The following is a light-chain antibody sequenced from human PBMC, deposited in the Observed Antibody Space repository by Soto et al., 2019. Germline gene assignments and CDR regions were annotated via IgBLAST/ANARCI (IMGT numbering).Light chain of an antibody. CDR3: QLWDNNTGV. CDR1: NIGSKN. CDR2: RNN. Sequence: SYELTQPLSVSVALGQTARITCGGDNIGSKNVHWYQQKASQAPVLVIYRNNNRPSGIPERFSGSNSGNTATLTISRAQVGDEAVYYCQLWDNNTGVFGAGTKVTVL. J-gene: IGLJ1*01. V-gene: IGLV3-9*01.